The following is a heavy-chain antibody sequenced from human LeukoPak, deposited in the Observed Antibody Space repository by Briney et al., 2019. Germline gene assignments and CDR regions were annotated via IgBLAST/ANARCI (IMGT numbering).Heavy chain of an antibody. CDR2: IYYSGST. D-gene: IGHD5-18*01. CDR1: GGSISSSSYY. Sequence: SETLSLTCTVSGGSISSSSYYWGWIRQPPGKGLEWIGSIYYSGSTYYNPSLKSRVTISVDTSKNQFSLKLSSVTAADTAVYYCARDLASDTAMVMGLDYWGQGTLVTVSS. V-gene: IGHV4-39*07. CDR3: ARDLASDTAMVMGLDY. J-gene: IGHJ4*02.